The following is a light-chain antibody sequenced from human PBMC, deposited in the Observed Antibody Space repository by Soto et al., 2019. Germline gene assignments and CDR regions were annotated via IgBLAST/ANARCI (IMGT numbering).Light chain of an antibody. CDR1: KIGRKS. CDR2: DDH. Sequence: SYELTQPPSVSVTPGQTARITCGGNKIGRKSVHWYQQKPGQAPVLVVYDDHDRPSGIPERFSGSNSGNTATLTINRVEVGDEADYHCQVWDSSSDHRLFGGGTKLTVL. V-gene: IGLV3-21*02. CDR3: QVWDSSSDHRL. J-gene: IGLJ2*01.